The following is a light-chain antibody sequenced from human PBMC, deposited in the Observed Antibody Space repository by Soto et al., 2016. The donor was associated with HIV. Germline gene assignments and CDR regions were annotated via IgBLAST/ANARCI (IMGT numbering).Light chain of an antibody. Sequence: SSELTQDPAVSVALGQTVRITCQGDSLRSYYASWYQQKPGQAPVVVIFGDNNRPSGIPDRFSGSSSGNTASLTITGARAEDEADYYCNSRDISRVVFGGGTKLTVL. CDR1: SLRSYY. V-gene: IGLV3-19*01. J-gene: IGLJ2*01. CDR3: NSRDISRVV. CDR2: GDN.